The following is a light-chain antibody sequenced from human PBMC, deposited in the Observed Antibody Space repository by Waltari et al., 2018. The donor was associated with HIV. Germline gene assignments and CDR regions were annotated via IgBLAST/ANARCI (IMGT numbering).Light chain of an antibody. CDR1: SRDLGAYNY. CDR3: CAYAGPTGLSEV. Sequence: QSALTQPASVSGSPGQSLTISCTGTSRDLGAYNYVSWYQQHPGKAPKLIIYDVGTRPSGVSDRFSGSKSGNTASLTISGLQSEDEADYHCCAYAGPTGLSEVFGGGTKLTVL. V-gene: IGLV2-23*02. J-gene: IGLJ2*01. CDR2: DVG.